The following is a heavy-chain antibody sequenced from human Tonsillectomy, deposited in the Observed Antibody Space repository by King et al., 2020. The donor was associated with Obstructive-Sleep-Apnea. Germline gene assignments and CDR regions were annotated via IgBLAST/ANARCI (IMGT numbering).Heavy chain of an antibody. CDR3: ARVPHYDADYYWYFDL. CDR2: ISYDGSNK. Sequence: QLVQSGGGVVQPGRSLRLSCAASGFTFSSYAMHWVRQAPGKGLEWVAVISYDGSNKYYADSVKGRFTISRDNSKNTLYLQMNSLRAEDTAVYYCARVPHYDADYYWYFDLWGRGTLVTVSS. V-gene: IGHV3-30*04. J-gene: IGHJ2*01. D-gene: IGHD3-22*01. CDR1: GFTFSSYA.